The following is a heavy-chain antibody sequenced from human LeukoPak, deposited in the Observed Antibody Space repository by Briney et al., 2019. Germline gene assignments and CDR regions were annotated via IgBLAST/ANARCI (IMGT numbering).Heavy chain of an antibody. V-gene: IGHV4-59*01. Sequence: SETLSLTCTVSGGSINYYWSWIRQTPGKGLEWIGSIYQSGSTNYNPSLKSRVTISVDVSKNHFSLKVYSVTAADTAVYYCARDRLGGAVAKWISDYWGQGTLVNVP. D-gene: IGHD2-2*03. CDR2: IYQSGST. CDR1: GGSINYY. CDR3: ARDRLGGAVAKWISDY. J-gene: IGHJ4*02.